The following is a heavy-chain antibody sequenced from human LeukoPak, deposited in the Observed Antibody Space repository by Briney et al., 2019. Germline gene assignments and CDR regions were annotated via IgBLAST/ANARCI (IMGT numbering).Heavy chain of an antibody. CDR2: IRYDGSNK. CDR1: GFTFSSYG. CDR3: AKSPSGSYYYYYYMDV. Sequence: GGSLTLSCAASGFTFSSYGMHWVRQAPGKGLEWVAFIRYDGSNKYYADSVKGRFTISRDNSKNTLYLQMNSLRAEDTAVYYCAKSPSGSYYYYYYMDVWGKGTTVTVSS. D-gene: IGHD1-26*01. V-gene: IGHV3-30*02. J-gene: IGHJ6*03.